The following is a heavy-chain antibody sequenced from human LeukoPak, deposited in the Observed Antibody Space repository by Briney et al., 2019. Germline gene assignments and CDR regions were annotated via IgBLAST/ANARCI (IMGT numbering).Heavy chain of an antibody. CDR3: ARERANDAFDI. J-gene: IGHJ3*02. Sequence: AGGSLRLSCAASGFTFSSYAMHWVRQAPGKGLEWVAVISYDGSNKYYADSVKGRFTISRDNSKNTLYLQMNSLRAEDTAVYYCARERANDAFDIWGQGTMVTVSS. V-gene: IGHV3-30-3*01. CDR2: ISYDGSNK. CDR1: GFTFSSYA.